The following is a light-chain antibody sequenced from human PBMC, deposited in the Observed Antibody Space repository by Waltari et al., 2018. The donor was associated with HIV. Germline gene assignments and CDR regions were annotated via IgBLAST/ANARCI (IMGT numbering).Light chain of an antibody. Sequence: ENVLTQSPGTLSLSPGERATLSCRASQSVSSSYLAWYQQKPGQAPRLLMYGASSRATGIPDRCSGSGSGTDFTLTISRLEPEDFAVYYCQQYGSSPTFGQGTKVEIK. V-gene: IGKV3-20*01. J-gene: IGKJ1*01. CDR3: QQYGSSPT. CDR1: QSVSSSY. CDR2: GAS.